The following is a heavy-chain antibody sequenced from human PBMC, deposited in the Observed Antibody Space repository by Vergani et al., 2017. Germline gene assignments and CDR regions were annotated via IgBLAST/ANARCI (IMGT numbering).Heavy chain of an antibody. J-gene: IGHJ4*02. Sequence: QVQLVESGGGVVQPGRSLRLSCAASGFRFSSYGMNWVRQAPGKGLEWVAVIWYDGSNKYYADSVKGRFTISRVNSKNTLYLQMNSLRAEDTAVYYCAKDQHPGYYPYFDYWGQGTLVTVSS. D-gene: IGHD3-22*01. CDR3: AKDQHPGYYPYFDY. CDR2: IWYDGSNK. V-gene: IGHV3-33*06. CDR1: GFRFSSYG.